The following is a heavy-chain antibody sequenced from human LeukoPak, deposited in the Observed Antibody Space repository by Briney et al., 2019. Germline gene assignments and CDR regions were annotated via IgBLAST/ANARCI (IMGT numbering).Heavy chain of an antibody. Sequence: SETLSLTCTVSGGSISSVGYYWSWSRQHPGKGLEWVGFIYYSELTDYNPSLKSRLTISVDASKTQFFLKLSSVPAADTAVYYCARDGAGFDGSGSYFDYWGQGTLVTVSS. CDR2: IYYSELT. CDR1: GGSISSVGYY. V-gene: IGHV4-31*03. J-gene: IGHJ4*02. CDR3: ARDGAGFDGSGSYFDY. D-gene: IGHD3-10*01.